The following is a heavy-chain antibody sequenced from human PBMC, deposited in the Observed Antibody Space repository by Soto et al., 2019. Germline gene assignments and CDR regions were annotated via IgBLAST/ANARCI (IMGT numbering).Heavy chain of an antibody. V-gene: IGHV3-30*18. CDR3: AKSVQRSGWPLYYYYGMDV. J-gene: IGHJ6*02. Sequence: GGSLILSCAASGFTFSSYGMHWVRQAPGKGLEWVAVISYDGSNKYYADSVKGRFTISRDNSKNTLYLQMNSLRAEDTAVYYCAKSVQRSGWPLYYYYGMDVWGQGTTVTVSS. D-gene: IGHD6-19*01. CDR2: ISYDGSNK. CDR1: GFTFSSYG.